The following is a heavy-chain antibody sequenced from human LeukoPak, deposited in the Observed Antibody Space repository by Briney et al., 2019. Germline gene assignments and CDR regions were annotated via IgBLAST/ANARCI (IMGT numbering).Heavy chain of an antibody. Sequence: SETLSLTCTVSGDSISSYYWSWIRQPPGKGLEWIGYIFYSGSTNYNPSLKSRVTISIDTSKNQFSLKLSSVTAADTAVYYCATREYSSSSGLYYFDYWGQGTLVTVSS. J-gene: IGHJ4*02. CDR2: IFYSGST. CDR1: GDSISSYY. CDR3: ATREYSSSSGLYYFDY. D-gene: IGHD6-6*01. V-gene: IGHV4-59*12.